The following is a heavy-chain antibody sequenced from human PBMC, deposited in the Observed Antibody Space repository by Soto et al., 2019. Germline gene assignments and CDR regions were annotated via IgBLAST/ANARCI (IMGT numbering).Heavy chain of an antibody. V-gene: IGHV1-18*01. J-gene: IGHJ5*02. CDR3: ARDCSGGSCFIGDTGEWFDP. CDR2: ISAYNGNT. CDR1: GYTFTSYG. D-gene: IGHD2-15*01. Sequence: ASVKVSCKASGYTFTSYGISWVRQAPGQGLEWMGWISAYNGNTNYAQKLQGRVTMTTDTSTSTAYMELRSLRSDDTAVYYCARDCSGGSCFIGDTGEWFDPWGQGTLVTVSS.